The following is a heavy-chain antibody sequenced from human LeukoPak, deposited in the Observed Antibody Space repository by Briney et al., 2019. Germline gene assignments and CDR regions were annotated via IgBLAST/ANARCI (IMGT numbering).Heavy chain of an antibody. CDR1: GFTFGSYS. V-gene: IGHV3-21*01. CDR3: ARDRIAVAGRAFDY. D-gene: IGHD6-19*01. CDR2: ISSSSSYI. J-gene: IGHJ4*02. Sequence: TGGSLRLSCAASGFTFGSYSMNWVRQAPGKGLEWVSSISSSSSYIYYADSVKGRFTISRDNAKNSLYLQMNSLRAEDTAVYYCARDRIAVAGRAFDYWGQGTLVTVSS.